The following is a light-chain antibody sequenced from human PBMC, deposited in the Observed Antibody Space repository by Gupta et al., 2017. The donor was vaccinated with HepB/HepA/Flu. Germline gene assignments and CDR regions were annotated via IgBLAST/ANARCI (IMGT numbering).Light chain of an antibody. V-gene: IGLV2-14*01. J-gene: IGLJ2*01. Sequence: SALTQPASVSGSPSRSITITCTGTSSDVGGYNFVSWYQQHPGKAPKLILYNVNNRPSGVSNRFSGSKSGNTASLTISGLQAEDEADYYCSSYTSSSNLLFGGGTKLTVL. CDR1: SSDVGGYNF. CDR2: NVN. CDR3: SSYTSSSNLL.